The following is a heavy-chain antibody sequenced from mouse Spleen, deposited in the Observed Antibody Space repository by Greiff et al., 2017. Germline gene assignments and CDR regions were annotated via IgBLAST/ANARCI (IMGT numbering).Heavy chain of an antibody. CDR3: ARVTYGNSFAY. Sequence: EVKLMESEGGLVQPGSSMKLSCTASGFTFSDYYMAWVRQVPEKGLEWVANINYDGSSTYYLDSLKSRFIISRDNAKNILYLQMSSLKSEDTATYYCARVTYGNSFAYWGQGTLVTVSA. D-gene: IGHD2-1*01. J-gene: IGHJ3*01. CDR2: INYDGSST. CDR1: GFTFSDYY. V-gene: IGHV5-16*01.